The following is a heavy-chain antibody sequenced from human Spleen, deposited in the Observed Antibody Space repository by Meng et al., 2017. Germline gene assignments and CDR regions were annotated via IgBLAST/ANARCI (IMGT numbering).Heavy chain of an antibody. D-gene: IGHD4-11*01. CDR1: GGSFSDYY. Sequence: GQLQRWGAGLLTPSETLSLTGVVSGGSFSDYYWSWISQHPGKGLEWIGEINHSGSTNYNPSLESRATISVDTSQNNLSLKLSSVTAADSAVYYCARGPTTMAHDFDYWGQGTLVTVSS. CDR3: ARGPTTMAHDFDY. CDR2: INHSGST. V-gene: IGHV4-34*01. J-gene: IGHJ4*02.